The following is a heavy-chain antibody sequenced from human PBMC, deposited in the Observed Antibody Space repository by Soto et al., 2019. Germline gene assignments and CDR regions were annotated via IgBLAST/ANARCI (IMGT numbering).Heavy chain of an antibody. J-gene: IGHJ3*02. CDR2: ISAYNGNT. V-gene: IGHV1-18*01. Sequence: QVQLVQSGAEVKKPGASVKVSCKAPGYTFTSYGISWVRQAPGQGLEWMGWISAYNGNTNYAQKLQGRVTMTTDTSTSTAYMELRSLRSDDTAVYYCARWYYDFWSGYPNHDAFDIWGQGTMVTVSS. CDR1: GYTFTSYG. CDR3: ARWYYDFWSGYPNHDAFDI. D-gene: IGHD3-3*01.